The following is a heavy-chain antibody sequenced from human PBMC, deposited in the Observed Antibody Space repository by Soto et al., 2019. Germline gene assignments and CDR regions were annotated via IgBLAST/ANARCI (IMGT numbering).Heavy chain of an antibody. CDR2: IYYSGST. CDR3: ARHFSVALGFDY. CDR1: GGSISSYY. D-gene: IGHD5-12*01. J-gene: IGHJ4*02. Sequence: SETLSLTCTVSGGSISSYYWSWIRQPPGKGLEWIGYIYYSGSTNYNPSLKSRVTISVDTSRNQFSLKLSSVTAADTAVYYCARHFSVALGFDYWGQGTLVTV. V-gene: IGHV4-59*08.